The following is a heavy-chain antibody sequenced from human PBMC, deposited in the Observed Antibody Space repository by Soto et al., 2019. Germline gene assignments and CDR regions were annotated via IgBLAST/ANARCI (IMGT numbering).Heavy chain of an antibody. CDR2: IYYSGST. D-gene: IGHD6-19*01. V-gene: IGHV4-59*01. CDR1: GGSISSYY. Sequence: XETLCLTCTVSGGSISSYYWSWIRQPPGKGLEWIGYIYYSGSTNYNPSLKSRVTISVDTSKNQFSLKLSSVTAADTAVYYCARVSAVAGISFDYWGQGTLVTVSS. CDR3: ARVSAVAGISFDY. J-gene: IGHJ4*02.